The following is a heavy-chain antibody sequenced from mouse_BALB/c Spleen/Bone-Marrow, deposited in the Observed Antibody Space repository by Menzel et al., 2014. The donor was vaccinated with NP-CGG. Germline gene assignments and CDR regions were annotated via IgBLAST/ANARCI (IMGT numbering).Heavy chain of an antibody. V-gene: IGHV5-17*02. Sequence: EVQLQESGGGLVQPGGSRKLSCAASGFTFSSFGMHWVRQAPKKGLEWVAYISSGSSTIYYADTVKGRFTISRDNPKNTLFLQMTSLRSEDTAMYYCARGGNYAWFAYWGQGTLVTVSA. CDR3: ARGGNYAWFAY. J-gene: IGHJ3*01. CDR1: GFTFSSFG. CDR2: ISSGSSTI. D-gene: IGHD2-1*01.